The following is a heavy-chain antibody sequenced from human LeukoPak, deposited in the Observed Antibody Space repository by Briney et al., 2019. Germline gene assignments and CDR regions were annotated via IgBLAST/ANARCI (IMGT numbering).Heavy chain of an antibody. V-gene: IGHV3-48*03. J-gene: IGHJ6*03. CDR2: ISSSGSTI. CDR1: GFTFSSYE. D-gene: IGHD3-3*01. Sequence: GGSLRLSCAASGFTFSSYEMNWVRQAPGKGLEWVSYISSSGSTIYYADSVKGRFTISRDNAKNSLYLQMNSPRAEDTAVYYCAREDGFWSGYPTYYMDVWGKGTTVTVSS. CDR3: AREDGFWSGYPTYYMDV.